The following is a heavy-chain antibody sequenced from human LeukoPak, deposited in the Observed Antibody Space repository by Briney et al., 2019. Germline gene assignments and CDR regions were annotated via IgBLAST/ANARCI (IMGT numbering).Heavy chain of an antibody. J-gene: IGHJ4*02. CDR1: GFTFGDYA. Sequence: GGSLRLSCTASGFTFGDYAMSWFRQAPGKGLEWVGFIRSKAYGGTTEYAASVKGRFTISRDDSKGIAYLQMNSLKTEDTAVYYCTRDEGSVEQWLVAGYWGQGTLVTVSS. D-gene: IGHD6-19*01. CDR2: IRSKAYGGTT. V-gene: IGHV3-49*03. CDR3: TRDEGSVEQWLVAGY.